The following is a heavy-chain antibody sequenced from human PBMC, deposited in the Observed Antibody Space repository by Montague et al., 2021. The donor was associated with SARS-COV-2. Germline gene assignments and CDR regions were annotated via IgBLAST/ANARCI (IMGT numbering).Heavy chain of an antibody. V-gene: IGHV3-66*01. D-gene: IGHD2-2*01. CDR2: IYSGGNT. CDR1: GFTVTSKY. J-gene: IGHJ5*02. Sequence: SLRLSCAVSGFTVTSKYMTWVRQAPGKGLEWVSIIYSGGNTYYADSVQGRFTISRDSSTNTLYLQMNSLRAEDTAIYYCARVAAHLVGRPFDPWGQGTLVTVSS. CDR3: ARVAAHLVGRPFDP.